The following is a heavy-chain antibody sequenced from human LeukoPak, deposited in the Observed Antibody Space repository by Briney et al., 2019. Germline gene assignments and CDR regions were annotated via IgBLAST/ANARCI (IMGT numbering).Heavy chain of an antibody. CDR3: ARSFSVVGTIYHFYYGLDV. J-gene: IGHJ6*02. CDR1: GFTFSRYA. D-gene: IGHD5-12*01. Sequence: PGGSLRLSCAASGFTFSRYAMHWVRQAPGKGLEYVSAISSNGGSTYYANSVKGRFTISRDNSKNTLYLQMGSLRAEDMAVYYCARSFSVVGTIYHFYYGLDVWAQGTTVTVSS. V-gene: IGHV3-64*01. CDR2: ISSNGGST.